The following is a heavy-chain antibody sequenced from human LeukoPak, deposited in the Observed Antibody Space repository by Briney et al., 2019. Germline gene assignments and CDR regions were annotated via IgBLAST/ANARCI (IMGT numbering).Heavy chain of an antibody. V-gene: IGHV3-23*01. D-gene: IGHD2-2*01. J-gene: IGHJ4*02. CDR1: GFTFSSYA. CDR2: ISGSGGST. CDR3: AEGSPRDQTDRHFDY. Sequence: GGSLRLSCAASGFTFSSYAMSWVRQAPVKGLEWVSAISGSGGSTYYADSVKGRFTISRDNSKNTLYLQMSSLRAEDTAVYCCAEGSPRDQTDRHFDYWGQGTLVTVSS.